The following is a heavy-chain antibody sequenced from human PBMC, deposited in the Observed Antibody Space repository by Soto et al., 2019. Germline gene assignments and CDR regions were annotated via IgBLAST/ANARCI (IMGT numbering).Heavy chain of an antibody. V-gene: IGHV4-59*01. Sequence: SETLSLTGTVSGGSISSYYWSWIRQPPGKGLEWIGYIYYSGSTNYNPSPKSRVTISVDTSKNQFSLKLSSVTAADTAVYYCARAYGDYVFDYWGQGTLVTVS. J-gene: IGHJ4*02. CDR1: GGSISSYY. CDR2: IYYSGST. CDR3: ARAYGDYVFDY. D-gene: IGHD4-17*01.